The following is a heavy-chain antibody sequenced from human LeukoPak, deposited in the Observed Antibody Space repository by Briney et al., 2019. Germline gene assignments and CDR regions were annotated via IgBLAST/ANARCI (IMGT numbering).Heavy chain of an antibody. D-gene: IGHD3-3*01. CDR3: ARGNRRPIFGVVIPTRPNWFDP. CDR1: GFTFSSYG. Sequence: GGSLRLSCAASGFTFSSYGMHWVRQAPGKGLEWVAVISYDGSNKYHVDSVKGRFTISRDNSKNTLYLQMNSLRAEDTAVYYCARGNRRPIFGVVIPTRPNWFDPWGQGTLVTVSS. CDR2: ISYDGSNK. V-gene: IGHV3-30*03. J-gene: IGHJ5*02.